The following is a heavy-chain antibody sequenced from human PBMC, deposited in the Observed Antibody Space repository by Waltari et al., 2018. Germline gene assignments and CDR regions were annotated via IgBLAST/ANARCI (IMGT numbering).Heavy chain of an antibody. CDR3: AKYKYYYYYGMDV. V-gene: IGHV3-23*01. D-gene: IGHD1-20*01. Sequence: EVQLLESGGGLVQPGGSLRLSCAASGFTFSSYAMSWVRQAAGKGLEWVSAISCIARSTYYVDAVKCRFTIARDHSKNTLYLQMNSLRAEDTAVYYCAKYKYYYYYGMDVLGQVTTVTVSS. CDR2: ISCIARST. CDR1: GFTFSSYA. J-gene: IGHJ6*02.